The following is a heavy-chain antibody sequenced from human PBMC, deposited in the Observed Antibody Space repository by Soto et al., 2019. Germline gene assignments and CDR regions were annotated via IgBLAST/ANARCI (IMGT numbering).Heavy chain of an antibody. D-gene: IGHD6-19*01. CDR1: GFTFSSYA. J-gene: IGHJ5*02. V-gene: IGHV3-30-3*01. CDR2: ISYDGSNK. Sequence: QVQLVESGGGVVQPGRSLRLSCAASGFTFSSYAMHWVRQAPGKGLEWVAVISYDGSNKYYADSVKGRFTISRDNSKNTLYLQMNSLRAEDTAVYYCARDRYSSGRFGPWGQGTLVTVSS. CDR3: ARDRYSSGRFGP.